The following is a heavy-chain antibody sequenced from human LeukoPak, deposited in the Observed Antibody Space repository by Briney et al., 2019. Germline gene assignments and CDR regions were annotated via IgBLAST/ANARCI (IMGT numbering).Heavy chain of an antibody. V-gene: IGHV4-38-2*02. J-gene: IGHJ4*02. CDR1: GYSISSGYY. CDR2: IYHSGST. D-gene: IGHD3-10*01. CDR3: ARAVRGNLHRLDY. Sequence: PSETLSLTCTVSGYSISSGYYWGWIRPPPGKGLEWIGSIYHSGSTYYNPSLKSRVTISVDTSKNQFSLKLSSVTAADTAVYYCARAVRGNLHRLDYWGQGTLVTVSS.